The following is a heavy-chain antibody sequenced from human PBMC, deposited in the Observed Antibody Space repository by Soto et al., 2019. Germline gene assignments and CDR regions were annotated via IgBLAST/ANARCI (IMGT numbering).Heavy chain of an antibody. V-gene: IGHV3-21*01. J-gene: IGHJ4*02. CDR1: GFTFSSYS. CDR3: ARGGAPYDFWSGGKYYFDY. CDR2: ISSSSSYI. D-gene: IGHD3-3*01. Sequence: VQLVESGGGLVKPGGSLRLSCAASGFTFSSYSMNWVRQAPGKGLEWVSSISSSSSYIYYADSVKGRFTISRDNAKNSLYLQMNSLRAEDTAVYYCARGGAPYDFWSGGKYYFDYWGQGTLVTVSS.